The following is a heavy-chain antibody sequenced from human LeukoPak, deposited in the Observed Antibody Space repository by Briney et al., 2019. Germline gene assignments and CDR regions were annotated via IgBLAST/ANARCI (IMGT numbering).Heavy chain of an antibody. CDR1: GFTFSTYW. D-gene: IGHD6-13*01. Sequence: GGSLRLSCTASGFTFSTYWMSWVRQAPGKGLEWVANTREDGSEKYYVDSVKGRFTISRDNAKNSLYLQMNSLRAEDTAVYYCARDAYSSSWLVGPYYFDYWGQGTLVTVSS. CDR3: ARDAYSSSWLVGPYYFDY. CDR2: TREDGSEK. V-gene: IGHV3-7*01. J-gene: IGHJ4*02.